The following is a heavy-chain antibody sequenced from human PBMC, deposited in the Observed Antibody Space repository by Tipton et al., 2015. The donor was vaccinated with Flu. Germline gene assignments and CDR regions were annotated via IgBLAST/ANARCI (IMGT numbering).Heavy chain of an antibody. J-gene: IGHJ5*02. CDR2: INQNGSEK. D-gene: IGHD3-16*01. Sequence: SLRLSCAVSGFPFSNFWMHWVRQAPGKGLEWVAHINQNGSEKAYVESVQGRFTISRGNAKNSLFLQMHSLRAEDTAIYYCVRFAGGSWGQGTLVTVSS. CDR3: VRFAGGS. CDR1: GFPFSNFW. V-gene: IGHV3-7*01.